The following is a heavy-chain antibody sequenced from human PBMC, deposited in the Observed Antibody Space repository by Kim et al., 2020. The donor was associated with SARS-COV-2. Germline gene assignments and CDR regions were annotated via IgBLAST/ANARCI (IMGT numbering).Heavy chain of an antibody. CDR3: ARPKKVVPAATPSWFDP. V-gene: IGHV3-30*01. Sequence: VKGRFTISRDNSKNTLYLQMNSLRAEDTAVYYCARPKKVVPAATPSWFDPWGQGTLVTVSS. J-gene: IGHJ5*02. D-gene: IGHD2-2*02.